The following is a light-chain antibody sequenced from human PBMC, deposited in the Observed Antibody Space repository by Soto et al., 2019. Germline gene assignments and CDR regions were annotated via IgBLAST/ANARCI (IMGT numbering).Light chain of an antibody. V-gene: IGKV1-33*01. CDR2: DAT. CDR3: HQYDSLPPT. Sequence: DIQMTQSPSSLSASLGDRVTITCQPSQDINNYLNWYQQKPGKAPKIXIFDATNLETGVPSWFSGGGSRTHFSFTSSSLQPEDFATYYCHQYDSLPPTFGQGTRLEIK. CDR1: QDINNY. J-gene: IGKJ5*01.